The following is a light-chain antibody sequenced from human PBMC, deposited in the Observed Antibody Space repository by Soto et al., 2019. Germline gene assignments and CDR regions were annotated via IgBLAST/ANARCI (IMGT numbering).Light chain of an antibody. CDR2: DAS. CDR3: QQRKV. Sequence: IVFTQSPPTLSLSPGERAILSCRASQSVSSYLAWYQQKPGQAPRLLIYDASNRATGIPARFSGSGSGTDFTLTISSLEPEDFAVYYCQQRKVFGGGTKVDIK. V-gene: IGKV3-11*01. J-gene: IGKJ4*01. CDR1: QSVSSY.